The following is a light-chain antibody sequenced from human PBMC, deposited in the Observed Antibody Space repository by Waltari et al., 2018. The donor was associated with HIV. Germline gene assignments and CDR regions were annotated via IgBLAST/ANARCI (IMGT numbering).Light chain of an antibody. CDR3: QQYYDKPLT. Sequence: DITLTHTPDSLPVSLGSRAAMTFRSSQSISYRSTQNASLAWYQQKPRQPPKLLMFWVSVRASGVPDRVTGSGSETDFTLTINSVQAEDVAVYVCQQYYDKPLTFGRGTKVEI. CDR1: QSISYRSTQNAS. J-gene: IGKJ4*01. CDR2: WVS. V-gene: IGKV4-1*01.